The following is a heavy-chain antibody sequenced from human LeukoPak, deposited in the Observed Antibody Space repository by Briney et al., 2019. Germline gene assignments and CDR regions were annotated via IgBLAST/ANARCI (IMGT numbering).Heavy chain of an antibody. D-gene: IGHD3-10*01. J-gene: IGHJ4*02. Sequence: SVKVSCKASGFTFTSSAMQWVRQARGQRLEWIGWIVVGSGNTNYAQKFQERVTITRDMSTSTAYMELSSLRSEDTAVYYCAAATLYGVRGVMNYWGQGTLVTVPS. CDR2: IVVGSGNT. CDR1: GFTFTSSA. V-gene: IGHV1-58*02. CDR3: AAATLYGVRGVMNY.